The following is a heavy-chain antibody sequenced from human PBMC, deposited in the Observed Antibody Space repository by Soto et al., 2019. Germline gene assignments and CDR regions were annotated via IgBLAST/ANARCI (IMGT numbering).Heavy chain of an antibody. CDR2: VYYSGSS. CDR3: AKLSCTSSTCYFPGWFDP. Sequence: TLCLTCTVSGDSISGGASFWSWIRQPPGKGLEWIANVYYSGSSYYNPSLKSRLTISVDTTKNQFSLQLKSMTAADTAVYYCAKLSCTSSTCYFPGWFDPWGQGTLVTVS. J-gene: IGHJ5*02. D-gene: IGHD2-2*01. CDR1: GDSISGGASF. V-gene: IGHV4-31*02.